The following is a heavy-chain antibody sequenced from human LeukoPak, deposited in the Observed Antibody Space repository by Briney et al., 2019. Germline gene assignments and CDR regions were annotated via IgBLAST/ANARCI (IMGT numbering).Heavy chain of an antibody. CDR3: TQGGTKAYS. V-gene: IGHV3-15*01. J-gene: IGHJ4*02. CDR2: IKSKTDGGTT. D-gene: IGHD3-16*01. Sequence: PGGSLRLSCAASGFTFSNVWMNWVRQAPGKGLEWVGRIKSKTDGGTTDYAAPVKGRFIISREDSEKTLSLQMNSLKSEDTAVYYCTQGGTKAYSWGQGTLVTVSS. CDR1: GFTFSNVW.